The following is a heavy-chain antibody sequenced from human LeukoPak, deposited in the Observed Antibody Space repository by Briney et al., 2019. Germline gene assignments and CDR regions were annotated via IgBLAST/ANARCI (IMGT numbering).Heavy chain of an antibody. CDR1: GFTFDDYA. CDR2: ISSSSTYI. V-gene: IGHV3-21*01. J-gene: IGHJ6*03. D-gene: IGHD1-26*01. Sequence: GGSLRLSCAASGFTFDDYAMNWVRQAPGKGLEWVSSISSSSTYIYYADSMKGRFTISRDNAKNSLYLQMNSLRAEDTAVYYCARGSSGSPFFSYYYYMDVWGKGTTVTISS. CDR3: ARGSSGSPFFSYYYYMDV.